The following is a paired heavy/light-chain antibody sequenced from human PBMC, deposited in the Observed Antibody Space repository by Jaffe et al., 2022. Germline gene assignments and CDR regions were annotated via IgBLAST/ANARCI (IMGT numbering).Light chain of an antibody. Sequence: QPPSASGTPGQTVIISCSGGSSNIGRNPVTWYQQFPGSAPKLLIYNNNQRPSGVPDRFSGSKSGTSASLAINGLQSEDEADYYCAPWDDSLHTWVFGGGTKLTVL. J-gene: IGLJ3*02. CDR2: NNN. CDR3: APWDDSLHTWV. V-gene: IGLV1-44*01. CDR1: SSNIGRNP.
Heavy chain of an antibody. CDR1: GYTFSSYA. V-gene: IGHV7-4-1*02. D-gene: IGHD2-2*01. Sequence: QVQLVQSGSELKKPGASVKVSCKASGYTFSSYAMNWVRQAPGQGLEWMGWINPNTGNPTYAQGFTGRFVFSLDTSVSTAYLQISSLKAEDTAVYYCTRDGHRHCSSTSCFDYWGQGTPVTVSS. CDR2: INPNTGNP. J-gene: IGHJ4*02. CDR3: TRDGHRHCSSTSCFDY.